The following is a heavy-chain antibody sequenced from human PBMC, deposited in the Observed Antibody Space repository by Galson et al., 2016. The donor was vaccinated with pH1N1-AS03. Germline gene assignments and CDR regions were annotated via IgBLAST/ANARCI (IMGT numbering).Heavy chain of an antibody. CDR2: IYYSGST. D-gene: IGHD4-17*01. CDR3: ARRVYGDYVNWFDP. J-gene: IGHJ5*02. CDR1: GGSISSSSYY. Sequence: ETLSLTCTVSGGSISSSSYYWGWIRQPPGKGLEWIGSIYYSGSTYYNPSLKSRVTISVDTSKNQFSLKLSSVTAAAPAVYYCARRVYGDYVNWFDPWGQGTLVTVSS. V-gene: IGHV4-39*01.